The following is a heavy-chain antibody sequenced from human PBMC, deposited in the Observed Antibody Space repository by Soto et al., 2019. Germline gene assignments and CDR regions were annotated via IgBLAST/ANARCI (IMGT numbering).Heavy chain of an antibody. Sequence: ASVKVSCKTSGYTFTDYFIHWVRQAPGQGFEWMGWINPKSRGTNYAQKFQGRVTMTRDTSNSTAYMELRGLTSDDTAVYYCARVTMKAGNWFDPWGQGTLVTVSS. V-gene: IGHV1-2*02. CDR1: GYTFTDYF. CDR3: ARVTMKAGNWFDP. CDR2: INPKSRGT. J-gene: IGHJ5*02.